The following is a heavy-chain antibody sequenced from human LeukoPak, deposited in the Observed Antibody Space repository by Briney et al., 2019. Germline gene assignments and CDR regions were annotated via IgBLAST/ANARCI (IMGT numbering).Heavy chain of an antibody. CDR2: SGSSGSTI. D-gene: IGHD3/OR15-3a*01. CDR1: GFTLSDYY. V-gene: IGHV3-11*01. Sequence: GGSLRLSCAASGFTLSDYYMSWIRQAPGKGLEWVSYSGSSGSTIYYADSVKGRFAISRDNAKNSLYLQMNSLRAEDTAVYYCARRRDFIDYWGQGTLVTVSS. J-gene: IGHJ4*02. CDR3: ARRRDFIDY.